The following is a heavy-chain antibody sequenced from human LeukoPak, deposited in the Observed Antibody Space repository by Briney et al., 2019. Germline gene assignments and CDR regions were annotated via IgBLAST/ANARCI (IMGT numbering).Heavy chain of an antibody. Sequence: SETLSLTCTVSGGSISSYYWSWIRQPPGKGLEWIGYIYYSGSTNYNPSLKSRVTISVDTSKNQFSLKLSSVTAADTAVYYCATRGLERRMDYFDYWGQGTLVTVSS. CDR2: IYYSGST. V-gene: IGHV4-59*01. D-gene: IGHD1-1*01. J-gene: IGHJ4*02. CDR3: ATRGLERRMDYFDY. CDR1: GGSISSYY.